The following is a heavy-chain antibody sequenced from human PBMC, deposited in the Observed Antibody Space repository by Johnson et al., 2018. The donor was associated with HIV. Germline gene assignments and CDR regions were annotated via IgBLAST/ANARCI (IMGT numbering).Heavy chain of an antibody. CDR2: INSDGSST. CDR1: GFTFSSYW. CDR3: ARADWNHGDNVQGLLGLRWAM. D-gene: IGHD1-1*01. V-gene: IGHV3-74*02. J-gene: IGHJ1*01. Sequence: QLVESGGGVVQPGRSLRLSCAASGFTFSSYWMHWVRQAPGKGLVWVSRINSDGSSTSYADSVKGRFTISRDNAKNTLYLQMNSLRAEDTAVYYCARADWNHGDNVQGLLGLRWAMWG.